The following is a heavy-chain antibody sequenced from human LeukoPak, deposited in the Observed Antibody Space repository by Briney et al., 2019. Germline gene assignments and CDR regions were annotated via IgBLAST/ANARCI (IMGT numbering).Heavy chain of an antibody. J-gene: IGHJ5*01. CDR2: ISSSGSTI. CDR3: AREPTYSSSWYTSCDS. V-gene: IGHV3-11*04. Sequence: PGGSLRLSCAASGFTFSDYYMSWIRQAPGKGLEWVSYISSSGSTIYYADSVKGRFTISRDNAKNSLYLHMSSLRAEDTAVYYCAREPTYSSSWYTSCDSWGQGTLVTVSS. CDR1: GFTFSDYY. D-gene: IGHD6-13*01.